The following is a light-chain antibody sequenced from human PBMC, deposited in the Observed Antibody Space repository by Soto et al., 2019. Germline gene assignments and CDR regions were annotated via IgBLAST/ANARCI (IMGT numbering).Light chain of an antibody. Sequence: QSVLTQPPSASGTPGQRVTISCSGSSSNIGGNTVNWYQQLPGAAPKLLIYTNNQRPSGVPDRFSGSKSGTSASLAISGLQSEIEANNNFAQWIATLRGIAFGTGTKLPV. V-gene: IGLV1-44*01. J-gene: IGLJ1*01. CDR1: SSNIGGNT. CDR3: AQWIATLRGIA. CDR2: TNN.